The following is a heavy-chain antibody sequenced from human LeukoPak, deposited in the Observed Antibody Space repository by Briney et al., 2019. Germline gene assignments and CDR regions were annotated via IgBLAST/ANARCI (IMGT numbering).Heavy chain of an antibody. V-gene: IGHV3-21*06. D-gene: IGHD1-14*01. CDR3: ATETNGRHYDY. J-gene: IGHJ4*02. CDR2: IGPTGSDR. Sequence: GGSLRLSCTASGLTFSTSGFNWVRQAPGKGLEWVASIGPTGSDRYYADSIKGRFTISRVNANNFLYLQMNSLRAEDTAVYYCATETNGRHYDYWGQGTLLTVSS. CDR1: GLTFSTSG.